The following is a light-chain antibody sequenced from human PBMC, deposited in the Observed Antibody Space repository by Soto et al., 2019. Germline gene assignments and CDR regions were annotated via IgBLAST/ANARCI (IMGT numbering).Light chain of an antibody. CDR1: SSDIGAYNY. V-gene: IGLV2-14*03. J-gene: IGLJ2*01. CDR3: SSYTVSSAPVI. Sequence: QSALTQPAFVSGSPGQSITISCSGTSSDIGAYNYVSWYQQHPDKAPKLIIFDVTNRPSGVSGRFSGSKSANTASLTISGLQFEDEADYYCSSYTVSSAPVIFGGGTKLTVL. CDR2: DVT.